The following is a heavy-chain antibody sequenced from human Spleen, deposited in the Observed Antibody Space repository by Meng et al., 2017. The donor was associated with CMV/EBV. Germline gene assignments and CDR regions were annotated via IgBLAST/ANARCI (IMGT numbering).Heavy chain of an antibody. J-gene: IGHJ4*02. CDR2: ISWHSGSI. CDR3: ARGPPIASRQKWYFDY. V-gene: IGHV3-9*01. D-gene: IGHD6-13*01. CDR1: GFTFDNYA. Sequence: SLKISRAASGFTFDNYAMHWVRQAPGKGREGVSSISWHSGSIGYGASEKGRFTISRANAKNSLHLQMNSLGAEDTAVYYCARGPPIASRQKWYFDYWGQGTLVTVSS.